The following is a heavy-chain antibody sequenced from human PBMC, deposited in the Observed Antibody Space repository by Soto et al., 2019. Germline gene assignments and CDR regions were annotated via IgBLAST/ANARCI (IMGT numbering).Heavy chain of an antibody. J-gene: IGHJ4*02. CDR2: INPNSGGT. Sequence: ASVKVSCKASGYTFTGYYMHWVRQAPGQGLEWMGWINPNSGGTNYAQKFQGWVTMTRDTSISTAYMELSRLRSDDTAVYYCARAVDTALVMFAYWGQGTLVPVSS. CDR1: GYTFTGYY. CDR3: ARAVDTALVMFAY. D-gene: IGHD5-18*01. V-gene: IGHV1-2*04.